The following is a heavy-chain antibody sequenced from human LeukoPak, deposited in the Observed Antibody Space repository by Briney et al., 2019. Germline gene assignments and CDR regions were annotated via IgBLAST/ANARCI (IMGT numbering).Heavy chain of an antibody. CDR1: GGSFTSYY. CDR2: IHHRAGI. Sequence: SGTLSLTCPVYGGSFTSYYWSWIRQVPGKGLDWIGEIHHRAGINYNPCLKTRFTISVDTSKNQFSLTLSSVTDADSAVFYCARGPVRDEDGLTGNSYYFGLDAWGQGTTVTVSS. D-gene: IGHD3-9*01. J-gene: IGHJ6*02. V-gene: IGHV4-34*01. CDR3: ARGPVRDEDGLTGNSYYFGLDA.